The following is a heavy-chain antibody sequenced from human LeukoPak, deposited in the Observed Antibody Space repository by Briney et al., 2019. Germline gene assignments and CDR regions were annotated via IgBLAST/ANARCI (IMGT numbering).Heavy chain of an antibody. CDR1: GGSISSYY. Sequence: SETLSLTCTVSGGSISSYYWSWIRQPPGKGLEWIGYIYYSGSTNYNPSLKSRVTISVDTSKNQFSLKLSSVTAADTAVYYCARVTGTFYYYYMDVWGKGTTVTVSS. CDR2: IYYSGST. D-gene: IGHD6-13*01. J-gene: IGHJ6*03. V-gene: IGHV4-59*01. CDR3: ARVTGTFYYYYMDV.